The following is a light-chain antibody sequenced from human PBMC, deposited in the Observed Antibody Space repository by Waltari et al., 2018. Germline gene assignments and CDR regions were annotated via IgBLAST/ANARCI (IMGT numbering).Light chain of an antibody. CDR2: DVV. Sequence: QSALTQPRSVSGSPGQSVTISCSGTSSDFNGYNYVSWYQQLPGKAPKLMIYDVVKRPSWAPVRFSASKSGNTASLTISGLQAEDEADYYCCSYVGSNVVFGGGTKLTVL. J-gene: IGLJ2*01. V-gene: IGLV2-11*01. CDR3: CSYVGSNVV. CDR1: SSDFNGYNY.